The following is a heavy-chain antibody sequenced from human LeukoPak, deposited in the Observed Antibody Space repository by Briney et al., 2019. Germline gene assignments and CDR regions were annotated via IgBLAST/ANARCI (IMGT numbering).Heavy chain of an antibody. Sequence: GRSLRLSCAASGFTFSSYGMPWVRQAPGKGLEWVAVISYDGSNKYYADSVKGRFTISRDNSKNTLYLQMNSLRAEDTAVYYCAKDPVDYWGQGTLVTVSS. CDR3: AKDPVDY. V-gene: IGHV3-30*18. CDR1: GFTFSSYG. J-gene: IGHJ4*02. CDR2: ISYDGSNK.